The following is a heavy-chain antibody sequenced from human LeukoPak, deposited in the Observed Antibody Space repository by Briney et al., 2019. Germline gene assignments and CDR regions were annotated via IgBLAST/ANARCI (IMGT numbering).Heavy chain of an antibody. CDR1: GYTFTSYG. J-gene: IGHJ4*02. CDR2: ISASNGNT. CDR3: ARATPYYYDSSGYQPFRY. Sequence: ASVNVSCKASGYTFTSYGISWVRQAPGQGLEWMGWISASNGNTNYAQKLQGRVTMTTDTSTSTAYMELRSLRADDTAVYYCARATPYYYDSSGYQPFRYWGQGTLVTVSS. V-gene: IGHV1-18*01. D-gene: IGHD3-22*01.